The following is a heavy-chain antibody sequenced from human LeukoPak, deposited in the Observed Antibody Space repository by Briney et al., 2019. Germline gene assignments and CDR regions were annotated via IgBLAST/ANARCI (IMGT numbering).Heavy chain of an antibody. CDR2: IRSKAYGGTT. Sequence: GGSLTLSCTASGFTLGDYAMSWVRQAPGKGLEWVGFIRSKAYGGTTEYAASVKGRFTISRDDSKSIAYLQMNSLKTEDTAVYYCTRVIEGSSWYYYYYGMDVWGQGTTVTVSS. V-gene: IGHV3-49*04. J-gene: IGHJ6*02. D-gene: IGHD6-13*01. CDR1: GFTLGDYA. CDR3: TRVIEGSSWYYYYYGMDV.